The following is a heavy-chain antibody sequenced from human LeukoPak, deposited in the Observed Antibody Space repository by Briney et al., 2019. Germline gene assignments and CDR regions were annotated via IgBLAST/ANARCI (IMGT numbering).Heavy chain of an antibody. V-gene: IGHV1-2*02. CDR2: INLNSGGT. J-gene: IGHJ4*02. D-gene: IGHD6-13*01. CDR1: GYTFTGYY. CDR3: ARAWGYSSLSPNDY. Sequence: ASVKVSCKASGYTFTGYYMHWVRQAPGQGLECLGWINLNSGGTNYAQKFQGRVTMTRDTSISTAYMELSRLRSDDTAVYYCARAWGYSSLSPNDYWGQGTLVTVSS.